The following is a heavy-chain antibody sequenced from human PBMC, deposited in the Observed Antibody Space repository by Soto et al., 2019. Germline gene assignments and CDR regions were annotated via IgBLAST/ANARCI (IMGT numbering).Heavy chain of an antibody. CDR3: ARGGKYYYYYYMDV. CDR1: GGSISSYY. V-gene: IGHV4-59*12. J-gene: IGHJ6*03. CDR2: IDYSGST. Sequence: PSETLSLTCTVSGGSISSYYGSWIRQPPGKGLEWIGYIDYSGSTNYNPSLKIRVTISVDTPKNQFSLKLSSVTAADTAVYYCARGGKYYYYYYMDVWGKGTTVTVSS.